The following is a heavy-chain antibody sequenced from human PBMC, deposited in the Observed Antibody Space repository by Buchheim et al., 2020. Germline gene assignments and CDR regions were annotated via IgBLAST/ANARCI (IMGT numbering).Heavy chain of an antibody. CDR2: IYSGGST. CDR1: GFTVSSNY. Sequence: EVQLVESGGGLVQPGGSLRLSCAASGFTVSSNYMSWVRQAPGKGLEWVSVIYSGGSTYYADSVKGRFTISRDNSKNTLYLQMNSLRAEDTAVYYCARVSHQYLWSYYFDYWGQGTL. V-gene: IGHV3-66*02. CDR3: ARVSHQYLWSYYFDY. J-gene: IGHJ4*02. D-gene: IGHD3-10*01.